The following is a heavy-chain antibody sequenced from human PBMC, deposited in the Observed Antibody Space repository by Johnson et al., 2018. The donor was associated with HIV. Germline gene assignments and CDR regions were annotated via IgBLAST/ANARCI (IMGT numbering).Heavy chain of an antibody. Sequence: VLLVESGGGVVQPGRSLRLSCAASGFTVSSNYMSWVRQAPGKGLEWVSVIYSGGSTYYEDSVKGRFTLSRDNSKNTLYLQMNSLRAEDTAVYYCARAPRPDAFDVWGQGTLVIVSS. V-gene: IGHV3-53*01. CDR1: GFTVSSNY. CDR3: ARAPRPDAFDV. J-gene: IGHJ3*01. CDR2: IYSGGST.